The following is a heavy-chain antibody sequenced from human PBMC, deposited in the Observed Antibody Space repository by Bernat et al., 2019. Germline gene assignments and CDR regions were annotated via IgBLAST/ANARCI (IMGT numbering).Heavy chain of an antibody. V-gene: IGHV4-59*01. Sequence: QVQLQESGPGLVKPSETLSLTCTVSGGSISSYYWSWIRQPPGKGLEWIWYIYYSGSTNYHPSIKSRVTISVDTSKNQFSLKLSSVTAADTAVYYCARARGGHYFDYWGQGTLVTVSS. CDR2: IYYSGST. D-gene: IGHD3-10*01. J-gene: IGHJ4*02. CDR3: ARARGGHYFDY. CDR1: GGSISSYY.